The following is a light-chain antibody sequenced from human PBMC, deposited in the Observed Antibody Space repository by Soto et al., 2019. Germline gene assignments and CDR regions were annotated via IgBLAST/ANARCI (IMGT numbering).Light chain of an antibody. Sequence: DIQMTQYPSTLSASVGDRVTITCRASQSISSWLAWYQQKPGQAPKVLIYDASSLASGVPSRFSGSGSGTEFTLTISSLQPDDFATYYCQQHNSYWTFGQGTKVDIK. V-gene: IGKV1-5*01. CDR3: QQHNSYWT. CDR1: QSISSW. CDR2: DAS. J-gene: IGKJ1*01.